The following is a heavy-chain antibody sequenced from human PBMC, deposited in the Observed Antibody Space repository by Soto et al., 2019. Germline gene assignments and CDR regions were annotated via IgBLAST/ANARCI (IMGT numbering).Heavy chain of an antibody. CDR1: GGSISSGGYY. J-gene: IGHJ5*02. CDR2: IYHSGST. D-gene: IGHD3-10*01. V-gene: IGHV4-31*03. Sequence: QVQLQESGPGLVKPSQTLSLTCTVSGGSISSGGYYWSWIRQHPGKGLEWIGYIYHSGSTYYNPSLKCRVTMSVDTSKKQFSLKLSSVTAADTAVYYCARGSVPGWFDPWGQGTLVTVSS. CDR3: ARGSVPGWFDP.